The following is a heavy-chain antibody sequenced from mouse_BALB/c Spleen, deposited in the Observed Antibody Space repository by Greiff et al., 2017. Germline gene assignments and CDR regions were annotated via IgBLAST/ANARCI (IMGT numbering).Heavy chain of an antibody. CDR2: ISYSGST. V-gene: IGHV3-2*02. J-gene: IGHJ2*01. Sequence: EVQLQESGPGLVKPSQSLSFTCTVSGYSITSDYVWSWIRQCPGIQLEWMGYISYSGSTSYNPSHKSRISITRDTSKNPFFLQLNSVSTEDTATYYCARMEFWGQGTTLTVSS. CDR3: ARMEF. CDR1: GYSITSDYV.